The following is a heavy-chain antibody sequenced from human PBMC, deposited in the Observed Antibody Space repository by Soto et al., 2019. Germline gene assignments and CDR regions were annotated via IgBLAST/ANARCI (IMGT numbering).Heavy chain of an antibody. CDR3: ARGIAAAAARGMDV. D-gene: IGHD6-13*01. CDR1: GYTFTGYY. CDR2: INPNSGGT. J-gene: IGHJ6*02. V-gene: IGHV1-2*02. Sequence: QVQLVQSGAEVKKPGASVKVSCKASGYTFTGYYMHWVRQAPGQGLEWMGWINPNSGGTNYAQKFQGRVPMTRETAIRTAYMGLSRLETDDTAVYFCARGIAAAAARGMDVWGQGTTVTGSS.